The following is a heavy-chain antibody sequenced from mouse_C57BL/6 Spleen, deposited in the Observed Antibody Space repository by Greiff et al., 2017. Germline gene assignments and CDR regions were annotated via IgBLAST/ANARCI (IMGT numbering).Heavy chain of an antibody. CDR3: ARDYCSSFTWFAY. CDR2: INPSTGGT. CDR1: GYSFTGYY. Sequence: VQLQQSGPELVKPGASVKISCKASGYSFTGYYMNWVKQSPDKSLEWIGEINPSTGGTTYNQKFKAKATLTVDKSSSTAYMQLKSLTSEDSAVYYCARDYCSSFTWFAYWGQGTLVTVSA. D-gene: IGHD1-1*01. J-gene: IGHJ3*01. V-gene: IGHV1-42*01.